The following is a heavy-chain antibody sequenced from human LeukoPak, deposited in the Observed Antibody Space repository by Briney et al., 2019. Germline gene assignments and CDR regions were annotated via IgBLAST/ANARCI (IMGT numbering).Heavy chain of an antibody. CDR3: AKGDIVVVTAWFDP. CDR1: GFTFSSYA. Sequence: GGSLRLSCAASGFTFSSYAVSWVRQAPGKGLEWVSSISGSGGSTYSADSVKGRFTISRDNSKNTLYLQMNSLRAEDTALYYCAKGDIVVVTAWFDPWGQGTLVTVSS. D-gene: IGHD2-21*02. V-gene: IGHV3-23*01. CDR2: ISGSGGST. J-gene: IGHJ5*02.